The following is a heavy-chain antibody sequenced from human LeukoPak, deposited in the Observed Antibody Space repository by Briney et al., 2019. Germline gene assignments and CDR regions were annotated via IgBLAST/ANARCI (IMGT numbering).Heavy chain of an antibody. CDR1: GFTFSSYW. CDR2: IKQDGSEK. CDR3: ARDSSSWYLDY. D-gene: IGHD6-13*01. Sequence: PSGGSLRLSCAASGFTFSSYWMSWVRQAPGKGLEWVANIKQDGSEKYYVDSVKGRFTISRDNAKNSLYLQMNSLRAGDTAVYYCARDSSSWYLDYWGQGALVTVSS. V-gene: IGHV3-7*01. J-gene: IGHJ4*02.